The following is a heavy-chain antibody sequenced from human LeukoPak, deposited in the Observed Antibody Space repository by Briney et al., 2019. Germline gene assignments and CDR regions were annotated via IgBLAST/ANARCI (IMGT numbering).Heavy chain of an antibody. CDR2: IIPIFGTA. CDR3: ARDLDTAMGHYFDY. Sequence: GASVKVSCKASGGTFSSYAISWVRQAPGQGLEWMGGIIPIFGTANYAQKFQGRVTITTDESTSTAYMELSSLRSEDTAEYYCARDLDTAMGHYFDYWGQGTLVTVSS. V-gene: IGHV1-69*05. D-gene: IGHD5-18*01. J-gene: IGHJ4*02. CDR1: GGTFSSYA.